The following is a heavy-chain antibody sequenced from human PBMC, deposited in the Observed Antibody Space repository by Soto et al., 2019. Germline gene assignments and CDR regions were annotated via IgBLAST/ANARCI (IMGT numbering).Heavy chain of an antibody. D-gene: IGHD3-3*01. CDR1: GFTFSSSG. CDR2: IGGSGGST. CDR3: ATDPEWY. V-gene: IGHV3-23*01. J-gene: IGHJ4*02. Sequence: PGGSLRLSCAASGFTFSSSGMSWVRQAPGKGLEWVSAIGGSGGSTYYADSVKGRFTISRDNSKNTLFLQMSSLRVEDTAVYYCATDPEWYWGQGTLVTVSS.